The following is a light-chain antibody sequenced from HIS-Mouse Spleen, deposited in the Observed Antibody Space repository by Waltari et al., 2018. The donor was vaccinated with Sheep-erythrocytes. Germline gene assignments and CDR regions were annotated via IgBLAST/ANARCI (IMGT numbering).Light chain of an antibody. CDR1: SSDVGSYNL. CDR3: CSYAGSSTPWV. Sequence: QSALTQPASVSGSPGPSITISCPGTSSDVGSYNLVPWYQQHPGKAPKLMIYEGSKRPSGVSNRFSGSKSGNTASLTISGLQAEDEADYYCCSYAGSSTPWVFGGGTKLTVL. CDR2: EGS. J-gene: IGLJ3*02. V-gene: IGLV2-23*01.